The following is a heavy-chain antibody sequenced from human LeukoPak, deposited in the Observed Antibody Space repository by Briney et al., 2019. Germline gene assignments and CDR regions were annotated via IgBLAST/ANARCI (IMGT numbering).Heavy chain of an antibody. D-gene: IGHD5-24*01. V-gene: IGHV1-46*01. Sequence: ASVKVSCKASRGTFSSYAISWVRQAPGQGLEWMGIINPSGGSTSYAQKFQGRVTMTRDTSTSTVYMELSSLRSEDTAVYYCARAGLQLPFYFDYWGQGTLVTVSS. J-gene: IGHJ4*02. CDR2: INPSGGST. CDR3: ARAGLQLPFYFDY. CDR1: RGTFSSYA.